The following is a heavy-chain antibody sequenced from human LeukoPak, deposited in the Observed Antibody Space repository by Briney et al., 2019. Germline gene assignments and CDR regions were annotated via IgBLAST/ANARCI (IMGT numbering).Heavy chain of an antibody. CDR3: ARDFPDYDYSYYGMAV. Sequence: PGTSLRLSCEGSGFTFSTFAMHWVRQAPGKGLECVAVIWSDGTKRDYADSVKGRFTISRDNSKNTLYLQMNSLRGEDTAVYFCARDFPDYDYSYYGMAVWGKGTTVTVSS. J-gene: IGHJ6*04. D-gene: IGHD4-17*01. CDR1: GFTFSTFA. V-gene: IGHV3-33*01. CDR2: IWSDGTKR.